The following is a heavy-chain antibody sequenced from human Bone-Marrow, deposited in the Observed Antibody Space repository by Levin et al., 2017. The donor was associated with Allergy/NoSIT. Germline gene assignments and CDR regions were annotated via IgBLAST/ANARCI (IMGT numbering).Heavy chain of an antibody. Sequence: PGGSLRLSCAASGFTFDDYAMHWVRQAPGKGLEWVSGISWNSGSIGYADSVKGRFTISRDNAKNSLYLQMNSLRAEDTALYYCAKDIAADSSGWADSYFDYWGQGTLVTVSS. CDR2: ISWNSGSI. J-gene: IGHJ4*02. CDR1: GFTFDDYA. V-gene: IGHV3-9*01. D-gene: IGHD6-19*01. CDR3: AKDIAADSSGWADSYFDY.